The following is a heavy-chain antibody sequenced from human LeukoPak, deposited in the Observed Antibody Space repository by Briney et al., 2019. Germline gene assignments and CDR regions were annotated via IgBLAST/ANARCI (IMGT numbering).Heavy chain of an antibody. J-gene: IGHJ6*02. CDR3: AIRDYPISYYYYGMDV. CDR1: GYTFTGYY. V-gene: IGHV1-2*02. Sequence: ASVKVSRKASGYTFTGYYMHWVRQAPGQGLEWMGWINPNSGGTNYAQKFQGRVTMTRDTSIRTAYMELSRLRSDDTAVYYCAIRDYPISYYYYGMDVWGQGTTVTVSS. D-gene: IGHD4-17*01. CDR2: INPNSGGT.